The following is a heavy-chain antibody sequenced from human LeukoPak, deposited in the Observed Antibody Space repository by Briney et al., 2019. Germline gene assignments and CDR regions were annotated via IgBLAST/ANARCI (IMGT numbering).Heavy chain of an antibody. J-gene: IGHJ4*02. CDR2: FDPEDGES. Sequence: ASVKVSCKVSGASLSQTSIHGARQAPGQWLEWMGGFDPEDGESIFAQRFQGRFSMTEDTSTDTAYMELRSLRPEDTAVYYCATADKWEPLDYWGQGTLVTVSS. CDR3: ATADKWEPLDY. V-gene: IGHV1-24*01. CDR1: GASLSQTS. D-gene: IGHD1-26*01.